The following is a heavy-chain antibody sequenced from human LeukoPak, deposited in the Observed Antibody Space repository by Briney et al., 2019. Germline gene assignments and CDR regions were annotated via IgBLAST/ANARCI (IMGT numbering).Heavy chain of an antibody. D-gene: IGHD2-8*01. J-gene: IGHJ4*02. CDR3: ARGLKDFDY. Sequence: GGSLRLSCAASGFTFSSYEMNWVRQAPGKGLEWVSYISSSGSTIYYAGSVKGRFTISRDNAKNSLYLQMNSLRAEDTAVYYCARGLKDFDYWGQGTLVTVSS. V-gene: IGHV3-48*03. CDR1: GFTFSSYE. CDR2: ISSSGSTI.